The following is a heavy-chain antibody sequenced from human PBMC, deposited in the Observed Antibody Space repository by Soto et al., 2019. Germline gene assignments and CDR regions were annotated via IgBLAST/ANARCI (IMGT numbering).Heavy chain of an antibody. CDR2: IIPYYNTL. CDR1: EGTFNSYA. Sequence: QAQVVQSGAEVRKPGSSVKLSCKASEGTFNSYAIAWVRQAPGQGLEWMGGIIPYYNTLNYGQKFQDRVTITADDSTNTVYMELSSLRSDDTAVYFCASGGTRWYAYYFDSWAQRTLVTVSS. CDR3: ASGGTRWYAYYFDS. D-gene: IGHD6-13*01. V-gene: IGHV1-69*01. J-gene: IGHJ4*02.